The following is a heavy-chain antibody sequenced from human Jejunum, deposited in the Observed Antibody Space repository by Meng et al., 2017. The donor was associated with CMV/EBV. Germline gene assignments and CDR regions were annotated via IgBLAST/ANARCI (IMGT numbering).Heavy chain of an antibody. J-gene: IGHJ4*02. Sequence: GQVTEWGPGPVKPSGTLSLTCDVSGGSSRNDQWWSWVRQAPGKGLEWIGEIYHSGRTNYNPSVKSRVSMSVDKSQNHFSLRLSSVTAADTAVYYCTTLYGDSISWGQGTLVTVSS. CDR3: TTLYGDSIS. CDR1: GGSSRNDQW. CDR2: IYHSGRT. D-gene: IGHD4-17*01. V-gene: IGHV4-4*02.